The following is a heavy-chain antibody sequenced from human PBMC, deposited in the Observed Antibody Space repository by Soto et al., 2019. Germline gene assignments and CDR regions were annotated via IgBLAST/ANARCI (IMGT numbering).Heavy chain of an antibody. Sequence: GGSLRLSCAASGFTFSSYAMSWVRQAPGKGLEWVSAISGSGGSTYYADSVKVRFTISRDNSKNTLYLQMNSLRAEDTAVYYCAKDGARITIFGVVIIYFDYWGQGTLVTVSS. CDR2: ISGSGGST. CDR3: AKDGARITIFGVVIIYFDY. D-gene: IGHD3-3*01. CDR1: GFTFSSYA. J-gene: IGHJ4*02. V-gene: IGHV3-23*01.